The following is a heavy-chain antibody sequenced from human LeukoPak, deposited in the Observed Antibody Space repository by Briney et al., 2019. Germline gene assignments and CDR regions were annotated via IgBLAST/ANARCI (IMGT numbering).Heavy chain of an antibody. CDR3: AREAYSAYDVGFED. Sequence: PGGSLRLSCAASGFTFSSYGMHWVRQAPGKGLEWVAVISLDGRNKYYEDSVKGRFTISRDNSKNTLYLQMNTLRAEDTAVYFCAREAYSAYDVGFEDWGQGTLVTVSS. J-gene: IGHJ4*02. CDR1: GFTFSSYG. D-gene: IGHD5-12*01. CDR2: ISLDGRNK. V-gene: IGHV3-30*03.